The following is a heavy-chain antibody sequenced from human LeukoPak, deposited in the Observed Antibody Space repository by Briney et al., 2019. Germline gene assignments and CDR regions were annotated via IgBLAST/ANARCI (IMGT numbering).Heavy chain of an antibody. D-gene: IGHD3-10*01. Sequence: GGSRRLSCASSGFTFDDYDMHWVRQAPGKGLEWVAIINSDTSEKHYVDAVRGRFTISRDNAKNSLYLHMSSLTADDTAVYYCVRSHPPGGLFDPGGQGTLVTVSS. V-gene: IGHV3-7*01. CDR3: VRSHPPGGLFDP. J-gene: IGHJ5*02. CDR2: INSDTSEK. CDR1: GFTFDDYD.